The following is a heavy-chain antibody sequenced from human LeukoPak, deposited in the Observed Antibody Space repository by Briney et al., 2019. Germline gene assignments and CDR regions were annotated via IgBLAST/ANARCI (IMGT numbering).Heavy chain of an antibody. D-gene: IGHD1-26*01. J-gene: IGHJ4*02. CDR3: AKHSGSYYTAFDY. CDR1: GSTFSSYA. V-gene: IGHV3-23*01. CDR2: ISGSGGST. Sequence: PGGSLRLSCAASGSTFSSYAMSWVRQAPGKGLGWVSAISGSGGSTYYADSVKGRFTISRDNSKNTLYLQMNSLRAEDTAVYYCAKHSGSYYTAFDYWGQGTLVTVSS.